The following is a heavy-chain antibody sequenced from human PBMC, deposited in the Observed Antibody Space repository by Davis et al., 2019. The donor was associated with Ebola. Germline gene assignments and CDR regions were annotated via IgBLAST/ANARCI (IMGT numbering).Heavy chain of an antibody. CDR1: GFTFDDYA. CDR3: VRLAVAGTTPDY. CDR2: ISWNSGSI. J-gene: IGHJ4*01. V-gene: IGHV3-9*01. D-gene: IGHD6-19*01. Sequence: GGSLRLSCAASGFTFDDYAMHWVRQAPGKGLEWVSGISWNSGSIGYADSVKGRFTISRDNAKNSLYLQMNSLRAEDTAVYYCVRLAVAGTTPDYWGQGTLVNVSS.